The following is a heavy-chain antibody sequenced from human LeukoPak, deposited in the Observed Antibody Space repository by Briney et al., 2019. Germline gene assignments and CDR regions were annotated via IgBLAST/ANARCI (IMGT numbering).Heavy chain of an antibody. CDR1: GFSFNSYA. CDR2: ISITGSHT. D-gene: IGHD4-17*01. Sequence: GGSLRLSCAAAGFSFNSYAMNWVRQAPGKGLEWVSAISITGSHTYYADSVKGRFTISRDNSNSTLYLQINSLRAEDTAVYYCAKPDDYGHYYNGMDVWGQGTTVIVSS. CDR3: AKPDDYGHYYNGMDV. V-gene: IGHV3-23*01. J-gene: IGHJ6*02.